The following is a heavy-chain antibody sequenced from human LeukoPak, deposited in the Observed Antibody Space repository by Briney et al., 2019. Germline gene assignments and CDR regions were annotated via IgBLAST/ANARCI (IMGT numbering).Heavy chain of an antibody. D-gene: IGHD3-22*01. V-gene: IGHV5-51*01. J-gene: IGHJ4*02. CDR2: IYPGDSDT. CDR3: ARGINYYDSSGYYYGKEVFDY. CDR1: GYSFTSYW. Sequence: GESLKISCKGSGYSFTSYWIGWVRQMPGKGLEWMGIIYPGDSDTRYSPSFQGQVTISADKSISTAYLQWSSLKASDTAMYYCARGINYYDSSGYYYGKEVFDYRGQGTLVTVSS.